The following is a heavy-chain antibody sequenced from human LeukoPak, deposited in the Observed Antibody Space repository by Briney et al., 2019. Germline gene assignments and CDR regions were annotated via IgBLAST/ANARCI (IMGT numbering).Heavy chain of an antibody. V-gene: IGHV4-34*01. CDR2: INHSGSA. D-gene: IGHD4-17*01. CDR3: ARGQGTVTTH. J-gene: IGHJ4*02. Sequence: SETLSLTCTVSGGSFSGYYCTWIRQPPGKGLEWIGEINHSGSANYNPSLKSRVTISLDTSKNQFSLKLSSVTAADTAVYYCARGQGTVTTHWGQGTLITVSS. CDR1: GGSFSGYY.